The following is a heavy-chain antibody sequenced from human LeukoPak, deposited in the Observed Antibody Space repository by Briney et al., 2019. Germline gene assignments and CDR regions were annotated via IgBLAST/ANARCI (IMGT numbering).Heavy chain of an antibody. J-gene: IGHJ6*03. Sequence: ASVKVSCKASGYTFTSYYMHWVRQAPGQGLEWMGIINPSGGSTSYAQKFQGRVTMTRDTSISTAYMELSRLRSDDTAVYYCARGDTVTTSYYYYYMDVWGKGTTVTISS. CDR2: INPSGGST. CDR3: ARGDTVTTSYYYYYMDV. D-gene: IGHD4-17*01. V-gene: IGHV1-46*01. CDR1: GYTFTSYY.